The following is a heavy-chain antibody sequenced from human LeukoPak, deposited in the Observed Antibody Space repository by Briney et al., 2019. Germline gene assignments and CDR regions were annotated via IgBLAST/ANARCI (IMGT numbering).Heavy chain of an antibody. CDR2: IYYSGST. Sequence: SQTLSLTCTVSGGSISSGGYYWSWIRQHPGKGLEWIGYIYYSGSTYYNPSLKSRVTISVDTSKNQFSLKLSSVTAADTAVYYCARDNPKGGSNFDYWGQGTLVTVSS. D-gene: IGHD1-26*01. CDR1: GGSISSGGYY. CDR3: ARDNPKGGSNFDY. J-gene: IGHJ4*02. V-gene: IGHV4-31*03.